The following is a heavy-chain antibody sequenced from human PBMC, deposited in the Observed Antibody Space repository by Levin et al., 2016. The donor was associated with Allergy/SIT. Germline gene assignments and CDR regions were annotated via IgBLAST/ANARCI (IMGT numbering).Heavy chain of an antibody. V-gene: IGHV4-34*01. CDR3: ARGLAAAWELQAF. CDR1: DGSCSDCF. Sequence: SETLSLTCAVNDGSCSDCFWSWIRQPPGKGLEWIGEVTRTGGANYNPSLGSRLTMSVDTSKNQFSLSLASVTAADTAVYYCARGLAAAWELQAFWGQGILVTVSS. D-gene: IGHD1-26*01. CDR2: VTRTGGA. J-gene: IGHJ4*02.